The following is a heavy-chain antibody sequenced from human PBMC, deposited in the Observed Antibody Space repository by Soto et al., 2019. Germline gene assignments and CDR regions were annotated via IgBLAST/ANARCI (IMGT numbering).Heavy chain of an antibody. Sequence: QVQLVQSGAEVEKPGASVKVSCKDSGYTFTSYGISWVRQAHGQGLEWMGWINVYNGNTNYAQMLQGRVTMTTDTSTSTAYLDLRSLRCDDTAVYFCARDTSRAEYDYWGQGTLLTVSS. CDR1: GYTFTSYG. CDR3: ARDTSRAEYDY. V-gene: IGHV1-18*01. D-gene: IGHD3-10*01. CDR2: INVYNGNT. J-gene: IGHJ4*02.